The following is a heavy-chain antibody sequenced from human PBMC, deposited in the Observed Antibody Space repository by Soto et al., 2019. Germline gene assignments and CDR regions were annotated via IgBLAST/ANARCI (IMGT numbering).Heavy chain of an antibody. Sequence: TSETLSLTCTVSGGSISSYYWSWIRQPPGKGLEWIGYIYYSGSTNYNPSLKSRVTISVDTSKNQFSLKLSSVTAADTAVYYCARSKYSGYGARLISWFDPWGQGTLVTVSS. V-gene: IGHV4-59*01. D-gene: IGHD5-12*01. J-gene: IGHJ5*02. CDR1: GGSISSYY. CDR3: ARSKYSGYGARLISWFDP. CDR2: IYYSGST.